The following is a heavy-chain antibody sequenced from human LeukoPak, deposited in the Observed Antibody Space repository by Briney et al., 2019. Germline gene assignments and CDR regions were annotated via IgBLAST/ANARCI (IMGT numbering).Heavy chain of an antibody. CDR2: LYSDGTT. CDR3: ARGHYDRYEDFGY. V-gene: IGHV3-53*01. CDR1: GFSVSSTF. J-gene: IGHJ4*02. D-gene: IGHD3-22*01. Sequence: GGSLRLSCAVSGFSVSSTFVSWVRQAPGKGLEWVSVLYSDGTTYCADSVKGRFIISRDNSNNTLFLQMNSLRGEDTAVYYCARGHYDRYEDFGYWGQGTLVIVSS.